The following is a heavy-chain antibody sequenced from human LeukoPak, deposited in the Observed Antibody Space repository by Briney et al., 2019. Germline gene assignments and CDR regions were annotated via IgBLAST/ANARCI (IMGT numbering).Heavy chain of an antibody. CDR3: ARVKKVSSTQLGSDYYGMDV. V-gene: IGHV3-33*08. CDR2: IWYDGSNK. CDR1: GFTFSSYG. J-gene: IGHJ6*02. D-gene: IGHD6-13*01. Sequence: GGSLRLSCAASGFTFSSYGMHWVRQAPGKGLEWVAVIWYDGSNKYYADSVKGRFTISRDNSKNTLYLQMNSLRAEDTAVYYCARVKKVSSTQLGSDYYGMDVWGQGTTVTVSS.